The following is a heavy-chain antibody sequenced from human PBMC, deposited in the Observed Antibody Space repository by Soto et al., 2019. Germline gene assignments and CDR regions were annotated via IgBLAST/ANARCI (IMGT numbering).Heavy chain of an antibody. Sequence: QVQLVESGGGVVQPGRSLRLSCAASGFTFSSYGMHWVRQAPGKGLEWVAVISYDGSNKYYADSVKGRFTISRDNSKNTLDLQMNSLRAEDTAVYYCAKDLGDYGDYDYYYYGMDVWGQGTTVTVSS. V-gene: IGHV3-30*18. J-gene: IGHJ6*02. CDR2: ISYDGSNK. CDR3: AKDLGDYGDYDYYYYGMDV. CDR1: GFTFSSYG. D-gene: IGHD4-17*01.